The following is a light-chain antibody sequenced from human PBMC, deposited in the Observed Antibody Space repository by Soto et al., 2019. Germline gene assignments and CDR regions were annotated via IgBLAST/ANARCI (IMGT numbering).Light chain of an antibody. CDR2: AAS. J-gene: IGKJ1*01. V-gene: IGKV1-12*01. CDR1: QGISSW. CDR3: QQANSFPRT. Sequence: DIQMTQSPSSVSASVGDRVTITCRAGQGISSWLAWYQQKPGKAPKLLIYAASNLQSGVQSRFSGHGSGTDFTPANSGLQPEDFATDYCQQANSFPRTFGQGTMVEIK.